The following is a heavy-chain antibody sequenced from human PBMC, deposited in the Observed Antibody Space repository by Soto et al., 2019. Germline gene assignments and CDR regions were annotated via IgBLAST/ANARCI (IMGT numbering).Heavy chain of an antibody. V-gene: IGHV3-11*01. CDR2: ISSSGSTI. CDR3: ARDLSSSWYEDWFDP. CDR1: GFTFSDYY. Sequence: SGGSLRLSCAASGFTFSDYYMSWIRQAPGKGLEWVSYISSSGSTIYYADSVKGRFTISRDNAKNSLYLQMNSLRAEDTAVYYCARDLSSSWYEDWFDPWGQGTLVTVS. J-gene: IGHJ5*02. D-gene: IGHD6-13*01.